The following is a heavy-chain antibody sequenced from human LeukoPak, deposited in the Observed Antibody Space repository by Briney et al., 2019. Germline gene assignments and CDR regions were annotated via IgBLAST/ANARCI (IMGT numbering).Heavy chain of an antibody. Sequence: SETLSLTCAVYGGSFSGYYWSWIRQPPGKGLEWIGEINHSGSTNYNPSLKSRVTISVDTSKNQFSLKLSSVTAADTAVYYCVRDRYGDAFDYWGQGTLVTVSS. CDR2: INHSGST. CDR1: GGSFSGYY. V-gene: IGHV4-34*01. D-gene: IGHD4-17*01. J-gene: IGHJ4*02. CDR3: VRDRYGDAFDY.